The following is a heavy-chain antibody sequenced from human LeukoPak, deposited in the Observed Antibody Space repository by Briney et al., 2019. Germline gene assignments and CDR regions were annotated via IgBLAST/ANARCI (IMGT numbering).Heavy chain of an antibody. V-gene: IGHV4-61*01. CDR3: ARMGYYDFWSGPYGMDV. CDR1: GGSVSSGSYY. J-gene: IGHJ6*02. Sequence: SETLSLTCTVSGGSVSSGSYYWSWIRKPPGKGLEWIGYIYYSGSTNYNPSLKGRVTISVDTSKNQFSLKLSSVTAADTAVYYCARMGYYDFWSGPYGMDVWGQGTTVTVSS. CDR2: IYYSGST. D-gene: IGHD3-3*01.